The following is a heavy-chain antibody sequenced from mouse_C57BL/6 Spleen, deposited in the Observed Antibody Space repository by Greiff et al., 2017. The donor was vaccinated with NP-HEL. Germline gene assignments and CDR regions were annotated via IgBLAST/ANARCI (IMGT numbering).Heavy chain of an antibody. CDR1: GYTFTSYW. Sequence: QVQLQQSGAELAKPGASVKLSCKASGYTFTSYWMHWVKQRPGQGLEWIGYINPSSGYTKYNQKFKDKATLTADKSSSTAYMQLSSLTYEDSAVYYCAREENYSNYEGYYAMDYWGQGTSVTVSS. V-gene: IGHV1-7*01. D-gene: IGHD2-5*01. J-gene: IGHJ4*01. CDR2: INPSSGYT. CDR3: AREENYSNYEGYYAMDY.